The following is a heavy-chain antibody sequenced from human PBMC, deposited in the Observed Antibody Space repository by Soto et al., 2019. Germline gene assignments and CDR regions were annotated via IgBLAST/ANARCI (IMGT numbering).Heavy chain of an antibody. V-gene: IGHV1-46*01. CDR1: GYTFTSYY. CDR3: ARAAYYYDSSGYSEYFQH. J-gene: IGHJ1*01. Sequence: QVQLVQSGAEVKKPGASVKVSCKASGYTFTSYYMHWVRQAPGQGLEWMGIINPSGGSTSYAQKFQGRVTMTRDTPTSTVYMELSSLRSEDTAVYYCARAAYYYDSSGYSEYFQHWGQGTLVTVSS. CDR2: INPSGGST. D-gene: IGHD3-22*01.